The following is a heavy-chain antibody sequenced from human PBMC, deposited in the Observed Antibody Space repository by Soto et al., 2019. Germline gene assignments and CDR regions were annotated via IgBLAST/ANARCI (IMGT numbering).Heavy chain of an antibody. V-gene: IGHV4-34*01. Sequence: PSETLSLTCAVYGGSFSGYYWSWIRQPPGKGLEWIGEINHSGSTNYNPSLKSRVTISVDTSKNQFSLKLSSVTAADTAVYYCARLSAARGYYYYYYGMDVWGQGTTVTVSS. CDR2: INHSGST. CDR3: ARLSAARGYYYYYYGMDV. CDR1: GGSFSGYY. D-gene: IGHD6-6*01. J-gene: IGHJ6*02.